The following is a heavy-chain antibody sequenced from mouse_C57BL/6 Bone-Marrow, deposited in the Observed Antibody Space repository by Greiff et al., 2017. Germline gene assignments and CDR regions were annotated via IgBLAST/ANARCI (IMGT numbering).Heavy chain of an antibody. CDR2: INPNNGGT. V-gene: IGHV1-26*01. Sequence: VQLQQSGPELVKPGASVKISCKASGYTFTDYYMNWVKQSHGKSHEWIGDINPNNGGTSYNQKFKGKATLTVDKSSSTAYMELRSLTSEDSAVYYCARLGYWGNYPHWYFDVWGTGTTVTVSS. D-gene: IGHD2-1*01. CDR1: GYTFTDYY. J-gene: IGHJ1*03. CDR3: ARLGYWGNYPHWYFDV.